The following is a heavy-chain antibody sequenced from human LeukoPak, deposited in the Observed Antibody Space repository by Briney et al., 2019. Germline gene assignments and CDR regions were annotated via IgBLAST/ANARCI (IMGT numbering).Heavy chain of an antibody. CDR1: GFTFSSYA. Sequence: GGSLRLSCAASGFTFSSYAMHWVRQAPGKGLEWVAVISYDGSNKYYADSVKGRFTISRDNSKNTLYLQMNSLRAEDTAVYYCARDLSGDYDYYYYYMDVWGKGTTVTVSS. CDR3: ARDLSGDYDYYYYYMDV. D-gene: IGHD4-17*01. J-gene: IGHJ6*03. CDR2: ISYDGSNK. V-gene: IGHV3-30*04.